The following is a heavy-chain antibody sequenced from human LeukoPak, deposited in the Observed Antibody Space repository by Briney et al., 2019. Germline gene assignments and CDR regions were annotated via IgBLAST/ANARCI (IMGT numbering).Heavy chain of an antibody. J-gene: IGHJ4*01. D-gene: IGHD5-12*01. CDR3: ARVNSGYDFLDY. CDR1: GGSISSYY. CDR2: IYYSGST. Sequence: SETLSLTCTVSGGSISSYYWSWIRQPPGKGLEWIGYIYYSGSTNYNPSLKSRVTISVDTSKNQFSLKLSSVTAADTAVYYCARVNSGYDFLDYWGHGTLVTVSS. V-gene: IGHV4-59*01.